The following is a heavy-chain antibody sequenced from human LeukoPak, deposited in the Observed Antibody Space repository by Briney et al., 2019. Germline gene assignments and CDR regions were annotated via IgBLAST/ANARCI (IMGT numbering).Heavy chain of an antibody. CDR1: GYTFTGYC. D-gene: IGHD3-10*01. CDR2: INPNSGGT. J-gene: IGHJ6*04. Sequence: ASVKVSCKASGYTFTGYCMHWVRQAPGQGLEWMGWINPNSGGTNYAQKFQGWVTMTRDTSISTAYMELSRLRSDDTAVYYCARSHYHGSGSVYGMDVWGKGTTVTVSS. V-gene: IGHV1-2*04. CDR3: ARSHYHGSGSVYGMDV.